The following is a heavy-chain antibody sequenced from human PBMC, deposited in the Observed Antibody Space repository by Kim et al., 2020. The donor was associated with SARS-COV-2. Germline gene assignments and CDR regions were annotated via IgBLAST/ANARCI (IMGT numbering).Heavy chain of an antibody. D-gene: IGHD3-10*01. V-gene: IGHV3-9*01. CDR1: GFTFDDYV. CDR2: ISWNSGKI. J-gene: IGHJ6*02. Sequence: GGSLRLSCTASGFTFDDYVMHWVRQAPGKGLEWVSFISWNSGKIAYADSVKGRFTISRDNAKNSLFLQMNSLRTDDTAMYYCAKDADGPGTYSFYHYSMDVWGQGTTVTVSS. CDR3: AKDADGPGTYSFYHYSMDV.